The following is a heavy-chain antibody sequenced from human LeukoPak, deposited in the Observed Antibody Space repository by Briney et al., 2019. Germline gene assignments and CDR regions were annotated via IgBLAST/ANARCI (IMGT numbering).Heavy chain of an antibody. CDR2: IYYSGST. D-gene: IGHD2-21*02. Sequence: KPSETLSLTCTVSGASISSSAYYWGRIRQPPGKGLEWIGSIYYSGSTYYSPSLKSRVTISVDTSKNQFSLKLSSVTAADTAVYYCATTNCGGDCYPAWWGQGTLVTVSS. J-gene: IGHJ4*02. CDR3: ATTNCGGDCYPAW. V-gene: IGHV4-39*01. CDR1: GASISSSAYY.